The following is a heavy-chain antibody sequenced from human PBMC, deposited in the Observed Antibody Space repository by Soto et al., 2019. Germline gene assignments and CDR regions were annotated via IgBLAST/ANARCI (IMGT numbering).Heavy chain of an antibody. J-gene: IGHJ3*02. D-gene: IGHD3-22*01. CDR1: GFTFSSYA. Sequence: PGGSLRLSCAASGFTFSSYAMHWVRQAPGKGLEWVAVISYDGSNKYYADSVKGRFTISRDNSKNTLYLQMNSLRAEDTAVYYCARALIYYDSSGHGPFDIWGQGTMVTVSS. CDR2: ISYDGSNK. V-gene: IGHV3-30-3*01. CDR3: ARALIYYDSSGHGPFDI.